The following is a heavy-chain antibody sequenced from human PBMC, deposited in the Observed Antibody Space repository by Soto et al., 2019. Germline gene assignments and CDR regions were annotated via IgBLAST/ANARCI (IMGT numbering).Heavy chain of an antibody. CDR2: INPNSGGT. CDR1: GYTFTGYY. V-gene: IGHV1-2*04. Sequence: WASVKVSCKASGYTFTGYYMHWVRQAPGQGLEWMGWINPNSGGTNYAQKFQGWVTMTRDTSSSTAYMELSRLRSDDTAVYYCARGGSRWELRHDAFDIWGQGTMVTVSS. CDR3: ARGGSRWELRHDAFDI. J-gene: IGHJ3*02. D-gene: IGHD1-26*01.